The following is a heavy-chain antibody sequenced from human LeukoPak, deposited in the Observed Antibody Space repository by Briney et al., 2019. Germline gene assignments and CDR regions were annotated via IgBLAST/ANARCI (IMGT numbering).Heavy chain of an antibody. J-gene: IGHJ3*02. CDR1: GYSFTSYW. V-gene: IGHV5-51*01. CDR3: ARHFLNYDYVWGSYRGAFDI. D-gene: IGHD3-16*02. CDR2: IYPGDSDT. Sequence: RPGESLKISCKGSGYSFTSYWIGWVRQMPGKGLEWMGIIYPGDSDTRYSPSFQGQVTISADKSISTAYLQWSSLKASDTAMYYCARHFLNYDYVWGSYRGAFDIWGQGTMVTVSS.